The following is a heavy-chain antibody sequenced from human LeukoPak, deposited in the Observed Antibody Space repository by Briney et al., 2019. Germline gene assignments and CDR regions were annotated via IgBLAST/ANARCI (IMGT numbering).Heavy chain of an antibody. CDR1: GGSLSGTTHN. J-gene: IGHJ4*02. V-gene: IGHV4-39*01. CDR2: IYYSEST. D-gene: IGHD7-27*01. Sequence: SETPSLTCSVSGGSLSGTTHNWGWIRQPPGKGLEWIATIYYSESTKKSPSLKSRVTISLDTSRNQFSLKLSSVTAADTAVYYCASLNWGLDYWGQGTLVTVSS. CDR3: ASLNWGLDY.